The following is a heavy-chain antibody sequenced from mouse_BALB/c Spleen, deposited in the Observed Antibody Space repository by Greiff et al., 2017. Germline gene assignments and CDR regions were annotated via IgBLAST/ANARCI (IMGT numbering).Heavy chain of an antibody. D-gene: IGHD1-2*01. CDR3: ARLDSLLRPYAMDY. CDR2: ISSGGSYT. J-gene: IGHJ4*01. Sequence: EVQRVESGGDLVKPGGSLKLSCAASGFTFSSYGMSWVRQTPDKRLEWVATISSGGSYTYYPDSVKGRFTISRDNAKNTLYLQMSSLKSEDTAMYYCARLDSLLRPYAMDYWGQGTSVTVSA. CDR1: GFTFSSYG. V-gene: IGHV5-6*01.